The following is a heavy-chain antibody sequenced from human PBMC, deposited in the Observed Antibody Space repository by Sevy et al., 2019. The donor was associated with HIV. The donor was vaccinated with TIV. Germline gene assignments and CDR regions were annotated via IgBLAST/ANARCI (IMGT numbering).Heavy chain of an antibody. Sequence: GGSLRLSCAASGFTFEDYALHWVRQVPGKGLEWVSGISWNSGRIGYADSVKGRFTISRDNAKNSLYRQMNSLRAEDTAFYYCAKDSYYDSSGYFDAWGQGTLVTVSS. CDR1: GFTFEDYA. CDR2: ISWNSGRI. CDR3: AKDSYYDSSGYFDA. V-gene: IGHV3-9*01. J-gene: IGHJ4*02. D-gene: IGHD3-22*01.